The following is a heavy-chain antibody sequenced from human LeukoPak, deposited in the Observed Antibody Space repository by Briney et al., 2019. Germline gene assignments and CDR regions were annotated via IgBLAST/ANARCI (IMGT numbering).Heavy chain of an antibody. V-gene: IGHV1-18*01. Sequence: ASVKVSCKASGYTFTSYGISWVRQAPGQGLEWMGWISAYNGNTNYAQKLQGRVTITADESTSTAYMELSSLRSEDTAVYYCARDSFYYGMDVWGQGTTVTVSS. CDR3: ARDSFYYGMDV. CDR1: GYTFTSYG. J-gene: IGHJ6*01. CDR2: ISAYNGNT.